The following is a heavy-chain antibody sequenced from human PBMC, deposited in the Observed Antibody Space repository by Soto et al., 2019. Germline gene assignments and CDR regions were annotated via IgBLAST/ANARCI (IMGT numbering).Heavy chain of an antibody. CDR3: ARGDFDSSDFYFAGWFDP. V-gene: IGHV1-2*02. CDR1: GYTFTGYY. Sequence: ASVKVSCKASGYTFTGYYMHWLRQAPGQGLEWMGWIIPKSGDTKYSQKFQGRVTMTRDTSIRTVYMEVTSLRSDDTAVYYCARGDFDSSDFYFAGWFDPWGQGXLVTVYS. CDR2: IIPKSGDT. D-gene: IGHD3-22*01. J-gene: IGHJ5*02.